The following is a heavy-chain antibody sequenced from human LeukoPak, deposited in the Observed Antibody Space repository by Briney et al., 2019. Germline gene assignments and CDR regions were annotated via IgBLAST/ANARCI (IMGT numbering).Heavy chain of an antibody. CDR3: ARGVITGTTMPSPMAYYYYGMDV. CDR1: GGSFSGYY. Sequence: SETLSLTCAVYGGSFSGYYWSWIRQPPGKGLEWIGEINHSGSTNYNPSLKSRVTISVDTSKNQFSLKLSSVTAADTAVYYCARGVITGTTMPSPMAYYYYGMDVWGQGTTVTVSS. J-gene: IGHJ6*02. CDR2: INHSGST. D-gene: IGHD1-7*01. V-gene: IGHV4-34*01.